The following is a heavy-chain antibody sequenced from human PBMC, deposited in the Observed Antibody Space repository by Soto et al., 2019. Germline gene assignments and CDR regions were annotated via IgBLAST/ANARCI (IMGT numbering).Heavy chain of an antibody. D-gene: IGHD3-22*01. CDR3: ARGLPRYYYDSSGPRSSFDY. CDR1: GGSISSYY. V-gene: IGHV4-59*01. Sequence: LSLTCTVSGGSISSYYWSWIRQPPGKGLEWIGYIYYSGSTNYNPSLKSRVTISVDTSKNQFSLKLSSVTAADTAVYYCARGLPRYYYDSSGPRSSFDYWGQGTLVTVPQ. J-gene: IGHJ4*02. CDR2: IYYSGST.